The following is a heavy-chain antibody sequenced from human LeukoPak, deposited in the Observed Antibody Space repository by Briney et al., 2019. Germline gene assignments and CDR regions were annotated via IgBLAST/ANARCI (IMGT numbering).Heavy chain of an antibody. V-gene: IGHV4-4*07. D-gene: IGHD6-19*01. Sequence: PSETLSLTCTVSGGSISSYYWNWIRQPAGKGLECIGRIYTSGITNYNPSLKSRVTMSVDTSKNQFSLKLSSVTAADTAVYYCARGVTVAGTFRWFDPWGQGTLVTVSS. CDR3: ARGVTVAGTFRWFDP. CDR2: IYTSGIT. CDR1: GGSISSYY. J-gene: IGHJ5*02.